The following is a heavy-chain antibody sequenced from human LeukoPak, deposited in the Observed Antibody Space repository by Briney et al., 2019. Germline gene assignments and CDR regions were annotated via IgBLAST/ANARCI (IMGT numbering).Heavy chain of an antibody. D-gene: IGHD3-22*01. J-gene: IGHJ4*02. V-gene: IGHV3-53*01. Sequence: GGSLRLSCAASGFTVSSNYMSWVRQAPGKGLEWVSVIYSGGSTYYADSVKGRFTISRDNSKNTLYLQMNSLRGEDTAVYYCARVLREYYYDSSGYFDYWGQGTLVTVSS. CDR3: ARVLREYYYDSSGYFDY. CDR2: IYSGGST. CDR1: GFTVSSNY.